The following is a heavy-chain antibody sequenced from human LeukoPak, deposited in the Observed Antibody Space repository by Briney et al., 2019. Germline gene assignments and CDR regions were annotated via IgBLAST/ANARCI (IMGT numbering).Heavy chain of an antibody. Sequence: GGSLRLSCAASGFTFSSYWMSWVRQAPGKGLEWVANIKQDGSGKYYVDSVKGRFTISRDNAKNSLYLQMNSLRAEDTAVYYCAKDSSYYYGSGSYGFDYWGQGTLVTVSS. CDR2: IKQDGSGK. V-gene: IGHV3-7*01. CDR3: AKDSSYYYGSGSYGFDY. J-gene: IGHJ4*02. D-gene: IGHD3-10*01. CDR1: GFTFSSYW.